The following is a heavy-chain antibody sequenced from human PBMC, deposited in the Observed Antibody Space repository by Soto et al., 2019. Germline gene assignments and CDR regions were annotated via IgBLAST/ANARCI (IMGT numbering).Heavy chain of an antibody. D-gene: IGHD3-16*01. V-gene: IGHV4-30-2*01. CDR2: TSRSGST. J-gene: IGHJ5*02. CDR1: GGSITSGNSYS. CDR3: ARAVAPYLGTWFDP. Sequence: PSETLSLTCTVSGGSITSGNSYSWSWIRQPPGKGLEWIGSTSRSGSTSYNPSLKGRVTMSVDKSKNQFSLNLSSVTAADMAVYYCARAVAPYLGTWFDPWGQGTLVTVSS.